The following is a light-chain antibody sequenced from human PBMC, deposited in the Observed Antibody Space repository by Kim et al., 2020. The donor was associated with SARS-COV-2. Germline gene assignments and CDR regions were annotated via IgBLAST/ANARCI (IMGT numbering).Light chain of an antibody. CDR2: WAS. V-gene: IGKV4-1*01. Sequence: DIVLTQSPDSLAVSLGERATINCKSSYNIIYSPKNQNFLAWYQQKPGQPPKLLIRWASTRESGVPDRFSGSGSGTDFTLTINSLQAEEVAVYYCQQYYSSPYTFGQGTKLEI. J-gene: IGKJ2*01. CDR3: QQYYSSPYT. CDR1: YNIIYSPKNQNF.